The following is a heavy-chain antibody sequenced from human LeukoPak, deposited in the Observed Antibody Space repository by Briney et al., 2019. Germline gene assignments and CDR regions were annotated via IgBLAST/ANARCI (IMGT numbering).Heavy chain of an antibody. Sequence: ASVKVSCKATSRISLQRQAPGQGLEWMGWIGTYGGDTYYAQKFQGRITVTTDTSTSTVYMELRNLRSDDTAVYYCARDLWNFYDDSGYNRDFDSWGQGTLVTVSS. CDR3: ARDLWNFYDDSGYNRDFDS. CDR1: TSR. J-gene: IGHJ5*01. CDR2: IGTYGGDT. D-gene: IGHD3-22*01. V-gene: IGHV1-18*01.